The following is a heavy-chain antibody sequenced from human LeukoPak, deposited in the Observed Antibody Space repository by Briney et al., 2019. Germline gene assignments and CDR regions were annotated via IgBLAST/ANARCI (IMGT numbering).Heavy chain of an antibody. D-gene: IGHD3-22*01. J-gene: IGHJ4*02. CDR1: GYTFTGYY. CDR2: INPNSGGT. CDR3: ARTSRATMIVVVRFDY. V-gene: IGHV1-2*02. Sequence: GASVEVSCKASGYTFTGYYMHWVRRAPGQGLEWMGWINPNSGGTNYAQKFQGRVTMTRDTSISTAYMELSRLRSDDTAVYYCARTSRATMIVVVRFDYWGQGTLVTVSS.